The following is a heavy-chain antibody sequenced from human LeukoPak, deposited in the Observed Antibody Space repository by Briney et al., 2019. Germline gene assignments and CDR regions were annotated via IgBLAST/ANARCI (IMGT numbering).Heavy chain of an antibody. CDR3: TTATMVRGVLIDY. V-gene: IGHV3-15*01. Sequence: GGSLRLSCAASGFTFSNAWMSWVRQAPGKGLEWVGLIKSKTDGGTTDYAAPVKGRFTISRDDSKNTLYLQMNSLKTEDTAVYYCTTATMVRGVLIDYWGQGTLVTVSS. D-gene: IGHD3-10*01. J-gene: IGHJ4*02. CDR1: GFTFSNAW. CDR2: IKSKTDGGTT.